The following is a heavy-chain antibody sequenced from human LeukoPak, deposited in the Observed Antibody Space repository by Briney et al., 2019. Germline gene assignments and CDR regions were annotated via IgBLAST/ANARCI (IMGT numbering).Heavy chain of an antibody. V-gene: IGHV4-34*01. CDR2: INHSGST. CDR3: AREVPNWNYDY. Sequence: SETLSLTCAVYGGSFSGYYWSWIRQPPGKGLEWIGEINHSGSTNYNPSLKSRVTISVDTSKNQFSLKLSSVTAADTAVYYCAREVPNWNYDYWGQGTLATVSS. D-gene: IGHD1-7*01. J-gene: IGHJ4*02. CDR1: GGSFSGYY.